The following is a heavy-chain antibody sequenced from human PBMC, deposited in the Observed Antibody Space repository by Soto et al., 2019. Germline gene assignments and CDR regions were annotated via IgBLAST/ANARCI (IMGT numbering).Heavy chain of an antibody. V-gene: IGHV3-23*01. D-gene: IGHD2-15*01. CDR1: GFTFSSYA. Sequence: EVQLLESGGGLVQPGGSLRLSCAASGFTFSSYAMSWVRLAPGKGLEWFSSIGGSGGTYYADSVKGRFTLSRDNSKNMLYLHLNSLRAEDPAMYYCAKGQGWSYYYDSWGQGTLVTVSS. CDR3: AKGQGWSYYYDS. CDR2: IGGSGGT. J-gene: IGHJ4*02.